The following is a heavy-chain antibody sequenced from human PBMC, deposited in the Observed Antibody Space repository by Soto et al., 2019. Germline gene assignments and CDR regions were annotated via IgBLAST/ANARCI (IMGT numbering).Heavy chain of an antibody. CDR3: AKDQASGQGSFDS. J-gene: IGHJ4*02. Sequence: GRSLRLSCAASGFTFSSYSMTWIRQAPGKGLEWVSSISSSSSYIYYADSVKGRFTISRDNSKNTLFLEMNSLRADDTAVYYCAKDQASGQGSFDSWGQGTLVTVSS. V-gene: IGHV3-21*01. CDR1: GFTFSSYS. CDR2: ISSSSSYI. D-gene: IGHD2-15*01.